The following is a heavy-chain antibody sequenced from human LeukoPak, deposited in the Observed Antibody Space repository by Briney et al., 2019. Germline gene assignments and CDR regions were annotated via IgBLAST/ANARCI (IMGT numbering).Heavy chain of an antibody. CDR1: GFSVSGYW. Sequence: GGSLRLSCAVSGFSVSGYWMTWVRQAPGKGLEWVANIKQDGSEKNYVDSVKGRFTISRDNAENSLFLQMNSLRVEDTAVYYCAREWQGGIAAAGTRVEGDYWGQGTMVAVSS. J-gene: IGHJ4*02. D-gene: IGHD6-13*01. CDR2: IKQDGSEK. CDR3: AREWQGGIAAAGTRVEGDY. V-gene: IGHV3-7*01.